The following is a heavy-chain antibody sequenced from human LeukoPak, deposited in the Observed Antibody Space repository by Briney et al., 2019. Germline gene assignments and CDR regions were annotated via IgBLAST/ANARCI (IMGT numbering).Heavy chain of an antibody. CDR1: GGTFSSYA. CDR3: AKGEGRQLWIIAPDF. J-gene: IGHJ4*02. D-gene: IGHD5-18*01. V-gene: IGHV1-69*13. Sequence: ASVKVSCKASGGTFSSYAISWVRQAPGQGLEWMGGNIPIFGTANYAQKLQGRVTITADESTSTAYMELSSLRPEDTAVYYCAKGEGRQLWIIAPDFWGQGTLVTVSS. CDR2: NIPIFGTA.